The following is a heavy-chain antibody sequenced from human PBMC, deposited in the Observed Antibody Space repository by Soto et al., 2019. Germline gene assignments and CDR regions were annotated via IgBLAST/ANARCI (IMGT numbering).Heavy chain of an antibody. CDR2: INHSGST. Sequence: SETLSLTCAVYGGSFSGYYWSWIRQPPGKGLEWIGEINHSGSTNYNPSLKSRVTISVDTSKNQFSLKLSSVTAADTAVYYCARPHARYPYYYDSSGDYDYWGQGTLVTGS. CDR3: ARPHARYPYYYDSSGDYDY. J-gene: IGHJ4*02. V-gene: IGHV4-34*01. CDR1: GGSFSGYY. D-gene: IGHD3-22*01.